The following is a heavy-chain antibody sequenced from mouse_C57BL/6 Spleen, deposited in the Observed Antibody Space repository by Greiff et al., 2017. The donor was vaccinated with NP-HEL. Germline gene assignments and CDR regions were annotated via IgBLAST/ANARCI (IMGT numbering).Heavy chain of an antibody. V-gene: IGHV1-82*01. D-gene: IGHD1-1*01. CDR3: ASPISSTTVVDY. J-gene: IGHJ2*01. Sequence: QVQLKESGPELVKPGASVKISCKASGYAFSSSWMNWVKQRPGKGLEWIGRIYPGDGDTNYNGKFKGKATLTADKSSSTAYMQLSSLTSEDSAVYFCASPISSTTVVDYWGQGTTLTVSS. CDR2: IYPGDGDT. CDR1: GYAFSSSW.